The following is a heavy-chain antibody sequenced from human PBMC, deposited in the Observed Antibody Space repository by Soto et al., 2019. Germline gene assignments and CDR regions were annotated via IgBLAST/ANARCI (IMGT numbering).Heavy chain of an antibody. J-gene: IGHJ4*02. Sequence: ASVKVSCKASGYTFTSYAMHWVRQAPGQRLEWMGWINAGNGNTKYSQKFQGRVTITRDTSASTAYMELSSLRSEDTAVYYCARDSMPFYSGSWYFDYWGQGTLVTVSS. CDR2: INAGNGNT. CDR3: ARDSMPFYSGSWYFDY. D-gene: IGHD6-13*01. CDR1: GYTFTSYA. V-gene: IGHV1-3*01.